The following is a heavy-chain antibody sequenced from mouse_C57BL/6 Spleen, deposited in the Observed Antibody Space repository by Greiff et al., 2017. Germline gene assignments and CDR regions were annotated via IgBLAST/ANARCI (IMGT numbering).Heavy chain of an antibody. CDR3: ARAGYGYDGFAY. V-gene: IGHV1-64*01. Sequence: QVQLQQSGAELVKPGASVKLSCKASGYTFTSYWMHWVKQRPGQGLEWIGMIHPNSGSTNYNEKFKSKATLTVDKSSSTAYMQLSSLTSEYSAVYYCARAGYGYDGFAYWGQGTLVTVSA. CDR1: GYTFTSYW. J-gene: IGHJ3*01. D-gene: IGHD2-2*01. CDR2: IHPNSGST.